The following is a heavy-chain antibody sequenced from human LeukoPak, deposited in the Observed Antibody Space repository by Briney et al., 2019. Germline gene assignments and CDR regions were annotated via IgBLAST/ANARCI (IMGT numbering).Heavy chain of an antibody. Sequence: GSLRLSCAASGFTFSSYGMHWVRQAPGKGLEWVAVISYDGSNKYYADSVKGRFTISRDNSKNTLYLQMNSLRAEDTAVYYCAKLTGSSGSRDAFDIWGQGTMVTVSS. D-gene: IGHD3-22*01. J-gene: IGHJ3*02. CDR1: GFTFSSYG. CDR3: AKLTGSSGSRDAFDI. V-gene: IGHV3-30*18. CDR2: ISYDGSNK.